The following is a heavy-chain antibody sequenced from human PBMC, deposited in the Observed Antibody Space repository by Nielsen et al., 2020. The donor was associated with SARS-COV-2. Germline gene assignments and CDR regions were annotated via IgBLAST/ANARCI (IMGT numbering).Heavy chain of an antibody. CDR2: ISYDGSNK. D-gene: IGHD6-6*01. Sequence: VRQAPGKGLEWVAVISYDGSNKYYADSVKGRLTISRDNSKNTLYLQMNSLRAEDTAVYYCARDPSIAAGKRVYYYYGMDVWGQGTTVTVSS. V-gene: IGHV3-30*04. J-gene: IGHJ6*02. CDR3: ARDPSIAAGKRVYYYYGMDV.